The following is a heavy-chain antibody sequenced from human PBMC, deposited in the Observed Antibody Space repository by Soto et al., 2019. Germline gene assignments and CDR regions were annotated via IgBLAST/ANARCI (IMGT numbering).Heavy chain of an antibody. CDR3: AKDPVGKWTQGY. V-gene: IGHV3-23*01. CDR2: ITGGGGNT. J-gene: IGHJ4*02. Sequence: EVQLLESGGGLVQPGGSLRVSCAASGLTFSSSAMSWVRQAPGKGLEWISAITGGGGNTYYADSVKGRFTIARDNSKDTLYLLMNSLRVEDTAVYYCAKDPVGKWTQGYWGQGTLVTVSS. D-gene: IGHD1-26*01. CDR1: GLTFSSSA.